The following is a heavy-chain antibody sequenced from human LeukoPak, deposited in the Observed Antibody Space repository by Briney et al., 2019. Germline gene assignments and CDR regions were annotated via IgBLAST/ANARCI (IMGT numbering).Heavy chain of an antibody. D-gene: IGHD3-10*01. CDR3: ARAVTYFYGSETYDWFDP. Sequence: GGSLRLSCAASGFTFSSYWMHWVRQTPGKGLMWVSRIESDGSTIYADSVTDRFTISRDNGKNTVYLQMNSLRVDDTAMYYCARAVTYFYGSETYDWFDPWGQGTLVTVSS. J-gene: IGHJ5*02. V-gene: IGHV3-74*01. CDR2: IESDGST. CDR1: GFTFSSYW.